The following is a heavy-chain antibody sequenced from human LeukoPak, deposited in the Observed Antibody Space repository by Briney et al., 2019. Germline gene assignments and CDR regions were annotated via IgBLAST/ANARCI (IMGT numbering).Heavy chain of an antibody. Sequence: PGRSLRLSCTASGFTFGDYGFSWVRQAPGKGLGWVAFIRSKPYGGTTEYAASVKGRFTISRDDSKSIVYLQMNSLKTEDTAIYYCDSSGYFDYWGQGTLVTVSS. J-gene: IGHJ4*02. D-gene: IGHD2-15*01. V-gene: IGHV3-49*04. CDR2: IRSKPYGGTT. CDR3: DSSGYFDY. CDR1: GFTFGDYG.